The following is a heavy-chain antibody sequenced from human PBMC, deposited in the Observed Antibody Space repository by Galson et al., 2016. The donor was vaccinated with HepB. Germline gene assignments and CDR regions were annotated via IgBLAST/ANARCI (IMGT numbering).Heavy chain of an antibody. CDR2: ISGSGSYL. D-gene: IGHD1-1*01. V-gene: IGHV3-21*01. CDR1: GFTFSTYN. CDR3: SRDLRNVERPDLTYYYGMDV. Sequence: SLRLSCAASGFTFSTYNMNWVRQTPGKGLEWVSSISGSGSYLYYADSVKGRFTIPRDNANNSLYLHLSSLRAEDTAVYYCSRDLRNVERPDLTYYYGMDVGGQGTTVTVSS. J-gene: IGHJ6*02.